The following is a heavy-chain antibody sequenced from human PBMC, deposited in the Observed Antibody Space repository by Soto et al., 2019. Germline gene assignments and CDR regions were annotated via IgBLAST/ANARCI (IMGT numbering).Heavy chain of an antibody. CDR3: ARAHYGDYGYGMDV. J-gene: IGHJ6*02. CDR2: IYHSGTT. V-gene: IGHV4-30-2*01. CDR1: GGSISSGGYS. Sequence: QLQLQESGSGLVKPSQTLSLTCAVSGGSISSGGYSWSWIRQPPGKGLEWIGYIYHSGTTYYNPSLKSRVTISVDRTKNQFSLKLSSVTAADTAVYYCARAHYGDYGYGMDVWGQGTTVTVSS. D-gene: IGHD4-17*01.